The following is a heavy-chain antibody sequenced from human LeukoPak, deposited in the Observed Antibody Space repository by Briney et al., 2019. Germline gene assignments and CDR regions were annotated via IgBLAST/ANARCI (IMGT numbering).Heavy chain of an antibody. CDR3: AKGLEMATNSALGY. Sequence: GRSLRLSCAASGFTFSNSAMHWVRQAPGKGLEWVSAISGSGGSTYYADSVKGRFTISRDNSKNTLYLQMNSLRAEDTAVYYCAKGLEMATNSALGYWGQGTLVTVSS. V-gene: IGHV3-23*01. CDR2: ISGSGGST. CDR1: GFTFSNSA. D-gene: IGHD5-24*01. J-gene: IGHJ4*02.